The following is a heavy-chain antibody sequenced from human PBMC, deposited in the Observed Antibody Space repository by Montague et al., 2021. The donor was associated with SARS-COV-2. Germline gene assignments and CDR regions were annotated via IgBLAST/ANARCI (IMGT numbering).Heavy chain of an antibody. D-gene: IGHD3-22*01. J-gene: IGHJ4*02. CDR3: ARVDSSGPGEY. CDR1: GASMSGSY. Sequence: SETLSLTCTVSGASMSGSYWGWVRQPPGKGPEWIGNIYSSGSTHYNPSLKSRVTISVDTSKSQFSLKLLSVTAADTAFYYCARVDSSGPGEYWGQGILVSVSS. V-gene: IGHV4-59*08. CDR2: IYSSGST.